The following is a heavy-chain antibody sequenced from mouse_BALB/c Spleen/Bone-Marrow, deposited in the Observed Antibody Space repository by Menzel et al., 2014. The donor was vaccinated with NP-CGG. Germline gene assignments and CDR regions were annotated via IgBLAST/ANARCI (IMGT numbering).Heavy chain of an antibody. CDR2: ISGYYGDA. CDR1: GYTFTDYA. CDR3: ARSGKVRNAMDY. V-gene: IGHV1S137*01. J-gene: IGHJ4*01. Sequence: QVQLQQSGAELVRPGVSVKISCKASGYTFTDYAIHWVKQSHAKSLEWIGLISGYYGDAIYDQKFKGKATMTVDKSSSTAYMDLARLTSEDSAIYYCARSGKVRNAMDYWGQGTSVTVSS. D-gene: IGHD2-14*01.